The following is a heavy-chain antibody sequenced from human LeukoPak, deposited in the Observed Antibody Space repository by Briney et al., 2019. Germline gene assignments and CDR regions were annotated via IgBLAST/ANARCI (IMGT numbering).Heavy chain of an antibody. J-gene: IGHJ2*01. Sequence: PSETLSLTCAVYGGSFSGYYWSWIRQPPGKGLEWIGYIYYSGSTNYNPSLKSRVTISVDTSKNQFSLKLSSVTAADTAVYYCARDWCSGGSCYHAHGRYFDLWGRGTLVTVSS. CDR2: IYYSGST. CDR1: GGSFSGYY. CDR3: ARDWCSGGSCYHAHGRYFDL. V-gene: IGHV4-59*01. D-gene: IGHD2-15*01.